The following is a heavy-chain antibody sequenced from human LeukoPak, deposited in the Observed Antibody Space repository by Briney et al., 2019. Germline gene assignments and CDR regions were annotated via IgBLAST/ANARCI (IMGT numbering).Heavy chain of an antibody. CDR3: AKAKSGSYSPFDY. Sequence: GGSLRLSCTASGFTFSNYAMSWVRQGPGKGLEWVSGLSGGYGSTYYADSVKGRFTISRDNSWNTLYLQMNSLRAEDTAVYYCAKAKSGSYSPFDYWGRGTLVTVSS. CDR1: GFTFSNYA. D-gene: IGHD1-26*01. J-gene: IGHJ4*02. CDR2: LSGGYGST. V-gene: IGHV3-23*01.